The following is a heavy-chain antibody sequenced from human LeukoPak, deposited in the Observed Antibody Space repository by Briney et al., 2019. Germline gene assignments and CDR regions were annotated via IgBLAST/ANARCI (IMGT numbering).Heavy chain of an antibody. CDR3: ARGAQWLANY. Sequence: SVKVSYKASGGTFSSYAISWVRQAPGQRLEWMGGIIPIFCTANYAQKFQGRVTITADKSTSTAYMELSSLRSEDTAVYYCARGAQWLANYWGQGTLVTVSS. CDR1: GGTFSSYA. CDR2: IIPIFCTA. J-gene: IGHJ4*02. D-gene: IGHD6-19*01. V-gene: IGHV1-69*06.